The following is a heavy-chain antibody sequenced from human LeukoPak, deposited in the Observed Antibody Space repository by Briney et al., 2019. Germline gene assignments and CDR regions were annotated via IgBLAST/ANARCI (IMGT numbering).Heavy chain of an antibody. Sequence: GGSLRLSCAASGFTFSNYWMIWVRQAPGKGLEWVGNIKQDGSNKRYADSVRGRFSISRDNAQTSLYLQMNSLRAEDTAVYYCARASDPWLQLNWGQGTLVTVSS. D-gene: IGHD5-24*01. V-gene: IGHV3-7*05. CDR2: IKQDGSNK. CDR3: ARASDPWLQLN. CDR1: GFTFSNYW. J-gene: IGHJ4*02.